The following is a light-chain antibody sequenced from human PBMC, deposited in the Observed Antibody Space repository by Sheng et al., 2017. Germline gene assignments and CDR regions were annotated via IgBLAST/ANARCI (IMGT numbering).Light chain of an antibody. CDR1: QSVSSSH. J-gene: IGKJ2*02. V-gene: IGKV3-20*01. CDR2: GAS. Sequence: EIVLTQSPGTLSLSPGEGGTLSCRASQSVSSSHLAWYQQKPGQAPRLLIYGASSRATGIPDRFSGSGSGTDFTLTISRLEPEDFAVYYCQQYGSSPPGTFGQGTKLEI. CDR3: QQYGSSPPGT.